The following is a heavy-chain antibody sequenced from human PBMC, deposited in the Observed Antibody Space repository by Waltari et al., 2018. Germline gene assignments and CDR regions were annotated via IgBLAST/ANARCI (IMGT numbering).Heavy chain of an antibody. J-gene: IGHJ3*01. CDR2: IHTSGSP. CDR1: GASSHSGPFY. Sequence: QVQLQESGPRLVRPTQTLSLTCSVSGASSHSGPFYWTWIRQPPGKGLEWIGHIHTSGSPHYNPSLKSRLSIPADTSRNQISLRLTSVTAADTAVYYCARAGQLSADALDLWGQGTVVSVSS. D-gene: IGHD1-1*01. CDR3: ARAGQLSADALDL. V-gene: IGHV4-30-4*08.